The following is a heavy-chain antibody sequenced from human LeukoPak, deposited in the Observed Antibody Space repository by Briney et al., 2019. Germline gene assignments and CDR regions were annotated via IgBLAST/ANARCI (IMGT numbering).Heavy chain of an antibody. CDR3: ARGPWGARGYFDY. D-gene: IGHD3-16*01. J-gene: IGHJ4*02. CDR2: ISWNSGSI. V-gene: IGHV3-9*01. Sequence: RPGGSLRLSCAASGFTFDDYAMHWVRQAPGKGLEWVSGISWNSGSIGYADSVKGRFTISRDNAKNSLYLQMNSLRAEDTAVYYCARGPWGARGYFDYWGQGTLVTVSS. CDR1: GFTFDDYA.